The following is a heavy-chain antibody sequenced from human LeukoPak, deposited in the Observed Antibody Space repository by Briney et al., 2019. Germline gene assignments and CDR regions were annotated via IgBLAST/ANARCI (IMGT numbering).Heavy chain of an antibody. Sequence: GGSLRLSCAASGFTFSNAYMNWVRQAPGKGLEWVGRIKPKTDGETTEYAAPVKDRFSISRDDSKSMMYLQMNSLRAEDTAVYYCAIIVGATRGFDYWGQGTLVTVSS. D-gene: IGHD1-26*01. J-gene: IGHJ4*02. CDR1: GFTFSNAY. CDR2: IKPKTDGETT. CDR3: AIIVGATRGFDY. V-gene: IGHV3-15*07.